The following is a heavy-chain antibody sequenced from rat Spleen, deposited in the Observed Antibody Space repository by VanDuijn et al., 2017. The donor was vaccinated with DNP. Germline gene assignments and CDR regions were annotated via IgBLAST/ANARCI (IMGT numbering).Heavy chain of an antibody. CDR3: ARPDY. V-gene: IGHV5-7*01. CDR1: GFTFSDYY. CDR2: ISYDGRNT. Sequence: EVQLVESGGGLVQPGRSLKLSCAASGFTFSDYYMAWVRQAPTKGLEWVAYISYDGRNTYYGDSVKGRFTISRENTKSTLYLQMDSLRSEDTATYYCARPDYWGQGVMVTVSS. J-gene: IGHJ2*01.